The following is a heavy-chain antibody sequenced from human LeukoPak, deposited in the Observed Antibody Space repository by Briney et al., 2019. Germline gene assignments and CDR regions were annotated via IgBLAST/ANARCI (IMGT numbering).Heavy chain of an antibody. CDR1: GGSLSGSY. Sequence: SETLSLTCTVSGGSLSGSYWAWIRQPPGKGLEWIGYIFYSGNPNYNPSLKSRISMSVDTSKNQFSLNLNSVTAADTAVYYCARGYCSSTSCRSWFDPWGQGTLVTVSS. CDR2: IFYSGNP. CDR3: ARGYCSSTSCRSWFDP. D-gene: IGHD2-2*01. J-gene: IGHJ5*02. V-gene: IGHV4-59*01.